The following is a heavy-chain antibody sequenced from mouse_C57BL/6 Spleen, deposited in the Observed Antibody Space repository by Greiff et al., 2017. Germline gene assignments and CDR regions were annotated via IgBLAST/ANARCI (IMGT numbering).Heavy chain of an antibody. CDR1: GYTFTDYY. D-gene: IGHD2-3*01. CDR3: ALIYDGYYPLAY. CDR2: INPNNGGT. Sequence: EVQLQQSGPELVKPGASVKISCKASGYTFTDYYMNWVKQSHGKSLEWIGDINPNNGGTSYNQKFKGKATLTVDKSSSTAYMELRSLTSEDSAVYYCALIYDGYYPLAYWGQGTLVTVSA. V-gene: IGHV1-26*01. J-gene: IGHJ3*01.